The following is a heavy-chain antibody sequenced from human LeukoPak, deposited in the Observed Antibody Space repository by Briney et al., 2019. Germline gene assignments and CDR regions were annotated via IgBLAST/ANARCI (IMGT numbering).Heavy chain of an antibody. CDR1: GFTFNSYA. CDR2: ISGGST. J-gene: IGHJ1*01. D-gene: IGHD3-22*01. CDR3: AKGITMIVVVTEYFQH. Sequence: GGSLRLSCAGSGFTFNSYAMSWVRQTPGKGLEWVSGISGGSTYYADSVTGRFTISRDNSKNTLYLQMDSLRAEDTAVYYCAKGITMIVVVTEYFQHWGQGTLVTVSS. V-gene: IGHV3-23*01.